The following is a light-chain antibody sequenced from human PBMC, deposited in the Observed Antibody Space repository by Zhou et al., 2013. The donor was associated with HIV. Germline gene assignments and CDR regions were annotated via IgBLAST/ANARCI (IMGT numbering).Light chain of an antibody. CDR1: QSISSY. J-gene: IGKJ2*03. CDR3: QQSYSTHYS. V-gene: IGKV1-39*01. Sequence: DIQMTQSPSSLSASVGDRVTITCRASQSISSYLNWYQQKPGKAPKLLIYAASSLQSGVPSRFSGSGSGTDFTLTISSLQPEDFATYYCQQSYSTHYSFGPGDRSWRSN. CDR2: AAS.